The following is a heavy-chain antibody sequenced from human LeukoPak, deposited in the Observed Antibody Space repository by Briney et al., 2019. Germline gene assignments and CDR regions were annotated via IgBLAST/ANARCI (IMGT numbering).Heavy chain of an antibody. V-gene: IGHV3-48*03. CDR2: ISSSGSTI. CDR3: ARGGYSYGHDAFDI. D-gene: IGHD5-18*01. Sequence: GGSLRLSCAASGFTFSSYEMNWVRQAPGKGLEWVSYISSSGSTIYYADSVKDRFTISRDNAKNSLYLQMNSLRAEDTAVYYCARGGYSYGHDAFDIWGQGTMVTVSS. J-gene: IGHJ3*02. CDR1: GFTFSSYE.